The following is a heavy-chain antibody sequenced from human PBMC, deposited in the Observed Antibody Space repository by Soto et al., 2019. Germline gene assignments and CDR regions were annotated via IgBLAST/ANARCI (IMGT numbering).Heavy chain of an antibody. CDR2: IYWDDDK. Sequence: QITLKESGPTLVKPTQTLTLTCTFSGFSRSTSGVGVGWIRQPPGKALEWLALIYWDDDKRYSPSLKSRLTITKDTAKNQVALTMTNMDRVDTATYYCAHRRAWYSSINYWCQGTMVTVSS. J-gene: IGHJ4*02. CDR1: GFSRSTSGVG. V-gene: IGHV2-5*02. CDR3: AHRRAWYSSINY. D-gene: IGHD6-13*01.